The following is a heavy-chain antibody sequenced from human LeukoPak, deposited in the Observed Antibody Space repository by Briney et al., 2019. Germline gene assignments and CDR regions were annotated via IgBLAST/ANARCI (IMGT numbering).Heavy chain of an antibody. CDR2: IIPIFGTA. V-gene: IGHV1-69*05. Sequence: EASVKVSCKASGGTFSSYAISWVRQAPGQGLEWMGGIIPIFGTANYAQKFQGRVTITTDESTSTAYMELSSLRSEDTAVYYCASGGPVTILGRRWFDPWGQGTLVTVSS. CDR1: GGTFSSYA. CDR3: ASGGPVTILGRRWFDP. J-gene: IGHJ5*02. D-gene: IGHD3-9*01.